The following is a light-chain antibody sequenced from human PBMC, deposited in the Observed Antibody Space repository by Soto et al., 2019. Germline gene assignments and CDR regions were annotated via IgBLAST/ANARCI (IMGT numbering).Light chain of an antibody. CDR2: DVI. V-gene: IGLV2-8*01. CDR1: SSDVGGYKY. J-gene: IGLJ2*01. Sequence: QSVLTQPPSASGSPGQSVTISCTGTSSDVGGYKYVSWYQQHPGKAPKLMIYDVIKRASGVPDRFSGSESGNTASLTVSGLQADDEADYYCSSYAGSNSVVFGGGTKLTVL. CDR3: SSYAGSNSVV.